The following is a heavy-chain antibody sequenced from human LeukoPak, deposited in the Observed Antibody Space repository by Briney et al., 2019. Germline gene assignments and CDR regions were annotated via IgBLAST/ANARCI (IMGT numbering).Heavy chain of an antibody. CDR3: ARSRDGSLDY. V-gene: IGHV3-30*03. CDR1: GFTFSDFG. Sequence: GRSLRLSCEASGFTFSDFGMHWVRQAPGKGLEWVAVVSADGSHKQYADSVKGRFTISRDNSKNTLYLQMNSLRADDTAVYYCARSRDGSLDYWGQGTLVTVSS. CDR2: VSADGSHK. D-gene: IGHD5-24*01. J-gene: IGHJ4*02.